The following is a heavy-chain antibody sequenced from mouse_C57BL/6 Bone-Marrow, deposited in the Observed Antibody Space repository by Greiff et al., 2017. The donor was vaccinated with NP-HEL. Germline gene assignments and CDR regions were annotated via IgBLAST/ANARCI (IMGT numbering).Heavy chain of an antibody. J-gene: IGHJ3*01. V-gene: IGHV5-4*01. D-gene: IGHD1-1*01. CDR1: GFTFSSYA. Sequence: EVQGVESGGGLVKPGGSLKLSCAASGFTFSSYAMSWVRQTPEKRLEWVATISDGGSYTYYPDNVKGRFTISRDNAKTNLYLQMSHLKAEDTAMYYCARDYYYGSSPFAYWGQGTLVTVSA. CDR2: ISDGGSYT. CDR3: ARDYYYGSSPFAY.